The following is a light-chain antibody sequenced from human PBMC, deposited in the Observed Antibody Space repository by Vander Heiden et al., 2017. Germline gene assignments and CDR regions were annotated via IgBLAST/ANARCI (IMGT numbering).Light chain of an antibody. CDR3: QQYDSIPPT. J-gene: IGKJ3*01. Sequence: DIVLTQSPDSLAVSLGERATINCKSSQSVLYSSNNKNYLAWYQQKPGQPPKLLMYWASTRESGVPDRFSGSGSGTDFTLTISSLQAEDVAVYYCQQYDSIPPTFGPGTKVDIK. CDR2: WAS. CDR1: QSVLYSSNNKNY. V-gene: IGKV4-1*01.